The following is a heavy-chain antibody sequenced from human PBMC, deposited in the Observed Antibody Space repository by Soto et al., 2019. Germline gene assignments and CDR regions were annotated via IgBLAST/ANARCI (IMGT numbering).Heavy chain of an antibody. CDR1: GYTFTSYY. D-gene: IGHD6-13*01. V-gene: IGHV1-46*03. Sequence: QVQLVQSGAEVKKPGASVRVSCKASGYTFTSYYIHWVRQAPGQGPDGMGMISPSSGGTDYAQKFQGRVTMTRDTSTSTVYMELSSLRSEDTAVYFCTRSIITTAGTDAFDLWGQGTLVTVSS. CDR2: ISPSSGGT. J-gene: IGHJ3*01. CDR3: TRSIITTAGTDAFDL.